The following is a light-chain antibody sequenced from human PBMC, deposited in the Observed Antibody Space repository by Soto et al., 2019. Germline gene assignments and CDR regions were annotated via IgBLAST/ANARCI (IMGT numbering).Light chain of an antibody. CDR2: GAS. Sequence: EIVMTQSPATLSVSPGERATLSCRASQSVSSNLAWYQQKPGQAPRLLIYGASTRATGIPARFSGSGSGTEFTLTISSLHSEDFAVYYCQQYNNWCTFGQGTKVDIK. J-gene: IGKJ1*01. V-gene: IGKV3-15*01. CDR3: QQYNNWCT. CDR1: QSVSSN.